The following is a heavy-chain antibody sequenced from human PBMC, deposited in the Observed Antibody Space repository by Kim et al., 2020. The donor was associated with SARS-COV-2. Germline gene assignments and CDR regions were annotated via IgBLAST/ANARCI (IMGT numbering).Heavy chain of an antibody. V-gene: IGHV4-61*01. Sequence: SETLSLTCTVSGGSVSSGSYYWSWIRQPPGKGLEWIGYIYYSGSTNYNPSLKSRVTISVDTSKNQFSLKLSSVTAADTAVYYCASVQLERRVGGGYYYYGMDVWGQGTTVTVSS. D-gene: IGHD1-1*01. J-gene: IGHJ6*02. CDR2: IYYSGST. CDR1: GGSVSSGSYY. CDR3: ASVQLERRVGGGYYYYGMDV.